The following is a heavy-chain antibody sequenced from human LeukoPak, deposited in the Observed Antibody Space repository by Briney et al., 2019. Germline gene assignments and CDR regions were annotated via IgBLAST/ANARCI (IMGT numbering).Heavy chain of an antibody. V-gene: IGHV4-59*01. D-gene: IGHD3-3*01. Sequence: SETLSLTCTVSGGSISSYYWSWIRQPPGKGLEWIGYIYYSGSTNYNPSLKSRVTISVDTSKNQFSLKLSSVTAADTAVYYCARGYDFWSGYDYWGQGTLVTISS. CDR2: IYYSGST. CDR1: GGSISSYY. CDR3: ARGYDFWSGYDY. J-gene: IGHJ4*02.